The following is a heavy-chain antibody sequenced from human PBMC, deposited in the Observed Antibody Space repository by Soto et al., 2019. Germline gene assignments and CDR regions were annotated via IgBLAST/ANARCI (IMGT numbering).Heavy chain of an antibody. CDR3: ARGIEGWYQGRYYYGMDV. D-gene: IGHD6-19*01. CDR1: GGSISSYY. Sequence: SETLSLTCTVAGGSISSYYWSWIRQPPGKGLEWIGYIYYSGSTNYNPSLKSRVTISVDTSKNQFSLKLSSVTAADTAVYYCARGIEGWYQGRYYYGMDVWGQGTTVTVSS. V-gene: IGHV4-59*01. CDR2: IYYSGST. J-gene: IGHJ6*02.